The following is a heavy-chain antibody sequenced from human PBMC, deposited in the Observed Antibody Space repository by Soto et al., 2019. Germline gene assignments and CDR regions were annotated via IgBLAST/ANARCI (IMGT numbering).Heavy chain of an antibody. D-gene: IGHD3-10*01. CDR2: ISTYNGNT. Sequence: QVQLVQSGAEVKKPGASVKVSCKASGYTFTNYGISWVRQAPGQGLEWMGWISTYNGNTNYAQKLQGRVTMTTDTSTSTAYMELRRLKSDATAVYYCARDHGSLSYDQFDPWGQGTLVTVSS. J-gene: IGHJ5*02. V-gene: IGHV1-18*01. CDR1: GYTFTNYG. CDR3: ARDHGSLSYDQFDP.